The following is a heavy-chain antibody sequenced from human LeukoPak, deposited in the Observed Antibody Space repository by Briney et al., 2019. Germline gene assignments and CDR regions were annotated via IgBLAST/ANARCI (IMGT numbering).Heavy chain of an antibody. CDR2: IYYSGST. V-gene: IGHV4-59*08. Sequence: PSETLSLTCTVSGGSISSYYWSWIRQPPGKGLEWIGYIYYSGSTNYNPSLKSRVTISVDTSKNQFSLKLSSVTAADTAVYYCARTSAKGASYGMDVWGQGTTVTVSS. D-gene: IGHD3-16*01. CDR3: ARTSAKGASYGMDV. J-gene: IGHJ6*02. CDR1: GGSISSYY.